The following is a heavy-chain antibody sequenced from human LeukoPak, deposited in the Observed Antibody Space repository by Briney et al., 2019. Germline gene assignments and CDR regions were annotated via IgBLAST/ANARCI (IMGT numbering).Heavy chain of an antibody. Sequence: GGSLRLSCVASGFTVSSTYMSWVRQAPGKGLEWVSVIYYYGSTYYADSVKGRFTISRHSSKNTLYLQMNSLRAEDTAVYYCARLGSSSYSSYFDYWGQGTLVTVSS. CDR1: GFTVSSTY. CDR2: IYYYGST. D-gene: IGHD3-22*01. V-gene: IGHV3-53*04. J-gene: IGHJ4*02. CDR3: ARLGSSSYSSYFDY.